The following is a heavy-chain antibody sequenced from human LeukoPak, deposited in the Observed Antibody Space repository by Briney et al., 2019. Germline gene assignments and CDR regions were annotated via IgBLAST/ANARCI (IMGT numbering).Heavy chain of an antibody. J-gene: IGHJ5*02. CDR3: ARHSLVLGNWLDP. V-gene: IGHV4-39*01. CDR1: GGSISSSSYY. Sequence: SETRSLTCTVSGGSISSSSYYCGWIRQPPWKGLEWIGSIYYSGSTYYNPSLKSRVTISVDTSKNQFNLKLRSVSAADMAVYYCARHSLVLGNWLDPWGQGTLVTVSS. D-gene: IGHD3-16*01. CDR2: IYYSGST.